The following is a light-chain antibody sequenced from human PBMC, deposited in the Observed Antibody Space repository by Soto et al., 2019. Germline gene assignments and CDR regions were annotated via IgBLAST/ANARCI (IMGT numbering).Light chain of an antibody. J-gene: IGKJ1*01. V-gene: IGKV3-11*01. CDR1: QSFSGH. Sequence: EIVLTQSPDTLSLSPGERATLSCRASQSFSGHLAWYQQKPGQAPRLLIYDASKRATGIPARFSGSWFGTDYTLTISSLEPEDFAVYYCQQRSKWRTFGQGTKVEIK. CDR2: DAS. CDR3: QQRSKWRT.